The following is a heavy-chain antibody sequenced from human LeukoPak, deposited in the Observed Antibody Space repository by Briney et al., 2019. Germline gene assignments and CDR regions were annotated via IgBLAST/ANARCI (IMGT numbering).Heavy chain of an antibody. V-gene: IGHV1-18*01. D-gene: IGHD3-10*01. CDR2: ISAYNGNT. CDR3: VREVTMVRGVITFYHYNGMDV. Sequence: APVKVSCKASGYTFTSYGISWVRQAPGQGLEWMGWISAYNGNTNYAQKLQGRVTMTTDTSTSTAYMELRSLRSDDTAVYYCVREVTMVRGVITFYHYNGMDVWGQGTAVIVSS. J-gene: IGHJ6*02. CDR1: GYTFTSYG.